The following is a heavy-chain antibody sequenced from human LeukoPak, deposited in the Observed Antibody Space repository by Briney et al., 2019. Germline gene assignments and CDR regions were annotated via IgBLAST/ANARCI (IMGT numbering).Heavy chain of an antibody. D-gene: IGHD1-26*01. V-gene: IGHV1-18*01. CDR2: ISAHYGNT. CDR3: ASGPGSGSYFDFDY. Sequence: ASVKVSCKASGYTLTSYGISWVRQAPGQGLEWMGWISAHYGNTNYAQNLQGRVTMTIDTSTSTAYMELRSLRSDDTAVYYCASGPGSGSYFDFDYWGQGTLVTVSS. J-gene: IGHJ4*02. CDR1: GYTLTSYG.